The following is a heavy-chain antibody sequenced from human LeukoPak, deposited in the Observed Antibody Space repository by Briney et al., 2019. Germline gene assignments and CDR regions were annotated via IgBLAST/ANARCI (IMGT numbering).Heavy chain of an antibody. CDR1: GLSLSSYW. CDR3: ASSHDSSGND. J-gene: IGHJ4*02. CDR2: IKYDGSHK. V-gene: IGHV3-7*01. Sequence: SGGSLRLSCVASGLSLSSYWMAWVRQATGKGLEWVANIKYDGSHKYYVDSVKGRFTISRDNAKNSVYLQMNSLRVDDTAVYFCASSHDSSGNDWGQGTMVTVSS. D-gene: IGHD3-22*01.